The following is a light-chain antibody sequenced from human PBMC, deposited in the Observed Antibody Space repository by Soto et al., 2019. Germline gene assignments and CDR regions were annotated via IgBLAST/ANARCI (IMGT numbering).Light chain of an antibody. CDR3: SSYTADITLV. CDR2: DVS. CDR1: TSAES. Sequence: QSVLTQPASVSGSPGRSITISCTGTTSAESVSWYQQHPGQAPKLNIYDVSNRPSGVSDRFSGSMSGNTASLTISALQAEDEADYYCSSYTADITLVFGGGTKLTVL. V-gene: IGLV2-14*03. J-gene: IGLJ2*01.